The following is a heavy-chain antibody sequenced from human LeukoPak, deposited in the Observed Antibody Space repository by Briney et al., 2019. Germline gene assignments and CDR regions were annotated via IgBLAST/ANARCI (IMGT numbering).Heavy chain of an antibody. CDR3: AMTPRTYYYYMDV. D-gene: IGHD1-14*01. V-gene: IGHV1-46*01. CDR1: GYTFTNYY. J-gene: IGHJ6*03. Sequence: ASVKVSCKASGYTFTNYYMHSVRQAPGQGLEWMGIINPIDGSTSYSQKFQGRLTMTRDMSTSTVYMELSSLRSEDTAVYYCAMTPRTYYYYMDVWGKGTTVTISS. CDR2: INPIDGST.